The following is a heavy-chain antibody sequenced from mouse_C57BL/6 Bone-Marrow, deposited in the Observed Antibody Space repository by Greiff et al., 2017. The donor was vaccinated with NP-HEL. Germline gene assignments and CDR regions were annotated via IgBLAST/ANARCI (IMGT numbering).Heavy chain of an antibody. J-gene: IGHJ1*03. Sequence: QVQLQQSGAELMKPGASVKLSCKASGYTFTGYWIEWVKQRPGHGLEWIGLILPGSGSTNYNEKFKGKATFTADTSSNTAYMQLSSLTPEDSAIYFCARFPAKWRYWYVDVWGTGTTVTVSS. V-gene: IGHV1-9*01. CDR3: ARFPAKWRYWYVDV. D-gene: IGHD1-3*01. CDR2: ILPGSGST. CDR1: GYTFTGYW.